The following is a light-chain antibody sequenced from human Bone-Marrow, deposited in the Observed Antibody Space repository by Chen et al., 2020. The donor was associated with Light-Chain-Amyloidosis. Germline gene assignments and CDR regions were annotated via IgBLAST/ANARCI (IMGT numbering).Light chain of an antibody. CDR3: QSADSSGTYEVI. J-gene: IGLJ2*01. CDR1: DLPKKY. CDR2: RDT. Sequence: SYELTQPPSVSVSPGQTARITCSGDDLPKKYAYWYQQKPGQAPVLVIHRDTERPSGISERFTDSSSGTTATLTISGVQAEDEADYHCQSADSSGTYEVIFGGGTKLTVL. V-gene: IGLV3-25*03.